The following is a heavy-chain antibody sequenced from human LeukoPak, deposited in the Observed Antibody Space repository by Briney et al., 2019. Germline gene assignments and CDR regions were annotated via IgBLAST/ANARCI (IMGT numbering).Heavy chain of an antibody. D-gene: IGHD2-2*01. CDR3: ARADRTSWFDY. J-gene: IGHJ4*02. Sequence: PGGSLRLSCAASRFTFSDYYMVWIRQAPGKGLEWISYISNSDNYANYADSVKGRFSISRDNAKNSLSLQMNSLRPDDTAVYYCARADRTSWFDYWGQGILVTVSS. CDR2: ISNSDNYA. V-gene: IGHV3-11*05. CDR1: RFTFSDYY.